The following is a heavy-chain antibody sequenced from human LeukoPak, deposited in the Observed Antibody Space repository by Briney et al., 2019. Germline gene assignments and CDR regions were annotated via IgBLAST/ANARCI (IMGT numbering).Heavy chain of an antibody. Sequence: PSETLSLTCTVSGGSIRSYYWNWIRQPPGKGLEWIGYIYYSGTTNHNPSLKSRVTISVDTSKNQFSLKLSSVTAAATAVYYCAGRLWRRDGYNLSAFDIWGQGTMVTVSS. CDR2: IYYSGTT. V-gene: IGHV4-59*01. J-gene: IGHJ3*02. D-gene: IGHD5-24*01. CDR1: GGSIRSYY. CDR3: AGRLWRRDGYNLSAFDI.